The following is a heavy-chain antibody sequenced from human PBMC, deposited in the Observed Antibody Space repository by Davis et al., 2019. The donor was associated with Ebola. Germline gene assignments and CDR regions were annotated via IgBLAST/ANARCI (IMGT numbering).Heavy chain of an antibody. CDR2: IWYDGSNK. V-gene: IGHV3-33*08. CDR3: ARAHSRDCSGGSCYSDY. J-gene: IGHJ4*02. D-gene: IGHD2-15*01. CDR1: GFTFSSYG. Sequence: PGGSLRLSCAASGFTFSSYGMHWVRQAPGKGLEWVAVIWYDGSNKYYADSVKGRFTISRDNAKNSLYLQMNSLRAEDTAVYYCARAHSRDCSGGSCYSDYWGQGTLVTVSS.